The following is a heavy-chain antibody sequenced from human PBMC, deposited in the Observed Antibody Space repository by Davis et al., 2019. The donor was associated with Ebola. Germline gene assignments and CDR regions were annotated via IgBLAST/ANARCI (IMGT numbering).Heavy chain of an antibody. D-gene: IGHD3-10*01. Sequence: SLKISCAASGFTFSSYGMHWVRQAPGKWLEWVAVIWYDGSNKYYADSVKGRFTISRDNSKNTLYLQMNSLRAEDTAVYYCARDFGGGTFGRYFDYWGQGTLVTVSS. CDR1: GFTFSSYG. CDR2: IWYDGSNK. CDR3: ARDFGGGTFGRYFDY. V-gene: IGHV3-33*01. J-gene: IGHJ4*02.